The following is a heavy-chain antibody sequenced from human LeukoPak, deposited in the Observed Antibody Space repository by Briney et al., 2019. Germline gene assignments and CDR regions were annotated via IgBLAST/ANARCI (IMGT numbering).Heavy chain of an antibody. CDR2: IYTSGST. Sequence: PSQTLSLTCTVSGGSISSGSYYWSWIRQPAGKGLEWIGRIYTSGSTNYNPSLKSRVTISVDTSKNQFSLKLSSVTAADTAVYYCAEGDSSGYDFDYWGQGTLVTVSS. CDR1: GGSISSGSYY. D-gene: IGHD3-22*01. CDR3: AEGDSSGYDFDY. J-gene: IGHJ4*02. V-gene: IGHV4-61*02.